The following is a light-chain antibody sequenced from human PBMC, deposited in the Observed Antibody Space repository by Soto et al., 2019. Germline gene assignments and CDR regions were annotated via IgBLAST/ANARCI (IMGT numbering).Light chain of an antibody. V-gene: IGLV2-14*03. CDR3: CSYIGTGTPDV. CDR1: STDIGGYNY. CDR2: DVS. J-gene: IGLJ1*01. Sequence: QSALTQPASVSGSPGQSITISCTGTSTDIGGYNYASSYHQLPGKVPKLIIYDVSNRPSGVSDRFSGAKSGTAASLTISGLQGEDAAEYYCCSYIGTGTPDVFGTGTKVTVL.